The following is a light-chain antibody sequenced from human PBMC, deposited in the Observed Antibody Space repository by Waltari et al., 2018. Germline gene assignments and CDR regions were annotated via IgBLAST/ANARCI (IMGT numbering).Light chain of an antibody. Sequence: QSALTQPRSVSGSPGQSATISCPGTTRDVVGYNSVSWYQHPPGKAPKLIIYDVTKRPSGVPDRFSASKSDNAASLTISGLQAEDEADYYCCSYAGSITFWVFGGGTKLTVL. CDR3: CSYAGSITFWV. J-gene: IGLJ3*02. V-gene: IGLV2-11*01. CDR2: DVT. CDR1: TRDVVGYNS.